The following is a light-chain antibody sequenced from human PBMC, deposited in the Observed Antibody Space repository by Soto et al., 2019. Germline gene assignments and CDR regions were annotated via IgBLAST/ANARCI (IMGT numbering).Light chain of an antibody. Sequence: QSVLTQPPSVSGAPGQRVTISCTGSSSNIGAGYDVHWYQQLPGTALKLLIYGNSNRPSGVPDRFSGSKSGTSASLAITGLQAEDEADYYCQSYDSSLSGSYVFGTGTEVTVL. CDR3: QSYDSSLSGSYV. CDR1: SSNIGAGYD. CDR2: GNS. V-gene: IGLV1-40*01. J-gene: IGLJ1*01.